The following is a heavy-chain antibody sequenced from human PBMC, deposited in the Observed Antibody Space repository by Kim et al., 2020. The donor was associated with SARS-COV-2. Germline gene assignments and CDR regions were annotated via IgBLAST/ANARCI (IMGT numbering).Heavy chain of an antibody. Sequence: ASVKVSCKASGYTFTGYYMHWVRQAPGQGLEWMGWINPNSGGTNYAQKFQGWVTMTRDTSISTAYMELSRLRSDDTAVYYCARGGIAAAFWTVQKRYYYYGMDVWGQGTTVTVSS. D-gene: IGHD6-13*01. J-gene: IGHJ6*02. CDR2: INPNSGGT. CDR1: GYTFTGYY. CDR3: ARGGIAAAFWTVQKRYYYYGMDV. V-gene: IGHV1-2*04.